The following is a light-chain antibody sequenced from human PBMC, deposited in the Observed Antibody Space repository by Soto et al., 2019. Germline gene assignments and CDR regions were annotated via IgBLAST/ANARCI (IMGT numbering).Light chain of an antibody. CDR3: QQCGSSPYT. J-gene: IGKJ2*01. CDR2: GAS. V-gene: IGKV3-20*01. Sequence: ETVLTQSQGTLSLSPGESDTLSCRASQSVSTKYLVWDQQKPGQAPRLLIHGASSRATGIPDRFSGSGSGTDFTLTISRLEPADSAVYYCQQCGSSPYTFGQGTKLEIK. CDR1: QSVSTKY.